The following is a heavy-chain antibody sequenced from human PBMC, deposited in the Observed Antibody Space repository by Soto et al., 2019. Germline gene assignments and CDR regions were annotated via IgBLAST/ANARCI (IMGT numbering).Heavy chain of an antibody. Sequence: EVQLVESGGGLVQPGGSLRLSCAASGFTFSDHYMDWVRQAPGKGLEWVGRRKNKADSYTTEYAASVKGRFTLSRDGSKNSLFLQMNSLKTEDTAVYYCTVWGSGNDFGAAWGQGILVTVSS. CDR1: GFTFSDHY. V-gene: IGHV3-72*01. D-gene: IGHD3-10*01. J-gene: IGHJ4*02. CDR2: RKNKADSYTT. CDR3: TVWGSGNDFGAA.